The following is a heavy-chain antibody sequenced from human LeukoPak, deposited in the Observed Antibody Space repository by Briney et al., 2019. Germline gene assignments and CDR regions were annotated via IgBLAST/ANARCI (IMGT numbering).Heavy chain of an antibody. J-gene: IGHJ6*03. CDR2: IKRDGSEK. D-gene: IGHD6-19*01. Sequence: PGGSLRLSCEASGFTFSSYWMSWVRQAPGKGLEWVANIKRDGSEKYYVGSVKGRFTISRDNAKNSLYLQINSVRAEDTAVYLCARAGYSSGWSNYFYYMDAWGTGTTVTVSS. CDR1: GFTFSSYW. V-gene: IGHV3-7*01. CDR3: ARAGYSSGWSNYFYYMDA.